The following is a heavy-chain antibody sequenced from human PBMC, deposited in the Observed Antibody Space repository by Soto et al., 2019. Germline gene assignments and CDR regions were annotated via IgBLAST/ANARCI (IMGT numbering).Heavy chain of an antibody. J-gene: IGHJ6*02. D-gene: IGHD3-9*01. Sequence: KESGPALVKPTETLTLTCTVSGLSLTTGKMGVSWIRQPPGKALEWLAHIFSDNERSYSTSLQGRLTISKDTSGSQVVLSMTNVDPVDTATYYCARMKVDSYQFYYAMDVWGQGTTVTVSS. CDR2: IFSDNER. CDR3: ARMKVDSYQFYYAMDV. CDR1: GLSLTTGKMG. V-gene: IGHV2-26*01.